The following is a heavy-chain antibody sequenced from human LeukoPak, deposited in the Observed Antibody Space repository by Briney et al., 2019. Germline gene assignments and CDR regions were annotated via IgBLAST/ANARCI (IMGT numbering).Heavy chain of an antibody. CDR3: AHGGGYFDY. Sequence: GGSLRLSCAASGFTFNSYAMSWVRQAPGKGLEWVSTISGSGGSTYYADSVKGRSTISRDNSKNTLYLQMNSLRAEDTAVYYCAHGGGYFDYWGQGTLVTVSS. V-gene: IGHV3-23*01. CDR1: GFTFNSYA. D-gene: IGHD3-10*01. CDR2: ISGSGGST. J-gene: IGHJ4*02.